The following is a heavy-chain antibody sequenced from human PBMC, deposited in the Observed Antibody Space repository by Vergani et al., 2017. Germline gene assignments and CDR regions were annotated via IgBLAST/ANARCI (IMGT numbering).Heavy chain of an antibody. J-gene: IGHJ5*02. CDR1: GFTFSSYA. CDR3: ARDLRLLYNRFDP. V-gene: IGHV3-23*01. D-gene: IGHD1-14*01. Sequence: EVQLLESGGGLVQPGGSLRLSCAASGFTFSSYAMSWVRQVPGKGLEWVSGISGSGGNTYDANSGKCRFTISRDNSKNTLYLQMNSLRADDTAVYYCARDLRLLYNRFDPWGQGTLVTVSS. CDR2: ISGSGGNT.